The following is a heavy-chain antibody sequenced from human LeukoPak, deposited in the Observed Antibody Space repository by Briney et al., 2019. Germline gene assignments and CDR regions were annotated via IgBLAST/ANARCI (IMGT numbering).Heavy chain of an antibody. D-gene: IGHD3-10*01. J-gene: IGHJ4*02. CDR1: GFTFSSYG. CDR2: IWYDGSNK. V-gene: IGHV3-33*01. CDR3: ARDKYYYGSGSYPYYFDY. Sequence: GGSLRLSCAASGFTFSSYGMHWVRQAPGKGLEWVAVIWYDGSNKYYADSVKGRFTISRDNSKNTLYLQMNSLRAEDTALYYCARDKYYYGSGSYPYYFDYWGQGTLVTVSS.